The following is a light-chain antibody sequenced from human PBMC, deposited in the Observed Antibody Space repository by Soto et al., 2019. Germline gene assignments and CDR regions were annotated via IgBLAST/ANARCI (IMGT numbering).Light chain of an antibody. CDR2: AAS. Sequence: DIQMTQSPSSLSASVGDRVTITCRASQSISSYLNWYLQKPGKAPMLLIYAASSLQSGVPSMFSGSGSGTDFTLTISSLQPEDFATDDCQQSYSTPLTFGGGTKVEVK. CDR3: QQSYSTPLT. CDR1: QSISSY. V-gene: IGKV1-39*01. J-gene: IGKJ4*02.